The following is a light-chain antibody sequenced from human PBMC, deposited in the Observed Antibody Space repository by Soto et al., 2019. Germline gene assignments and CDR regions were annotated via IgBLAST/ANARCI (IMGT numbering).Light chain of an antibody. CDR3: QQLYSYPFT. Sequence: IPLTQSPSSLSASVGDRVTITCRASQGIGSYLAWYQQNPGKAPELLIYVTSTVQSGVPPRFSGSGSGTDLTLTISSLQPEDFATYYCQQLYSYPFTFGPGTKVDIK. J-gene: IGKJ3*01. CDR1: QGIGSY. V-gene: IGKV1-9*01. CDR2: VTS.